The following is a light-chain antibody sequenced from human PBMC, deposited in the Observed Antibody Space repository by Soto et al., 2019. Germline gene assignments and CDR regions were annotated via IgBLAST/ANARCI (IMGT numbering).Light chain of an antibody. J-gene: IGKJ5*01. Sequence: EIVLTQSPATLSLSPGEGATLSCRASQSITNYLSWYQQKPGQAPRLLIYDVSNRATGIPARFSGSGSGTDFTLTISRLEPEDFAVYYCQQRSTWPITFGQGTRLEIK. CDR1: QSITNY. CDR3: QQRSTWPIT. CDR2: DVS. V-gene: IGKV3-11*01.